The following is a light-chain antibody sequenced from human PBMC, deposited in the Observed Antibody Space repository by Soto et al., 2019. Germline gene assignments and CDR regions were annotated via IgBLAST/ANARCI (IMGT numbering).Light chain of an antibody. V-gene: IGLV2-8*01. CDR3: SSYAGSNNEV. Sequence: QSALTQPPSASGSPGQSVTISCTGTSSDVGGYNYVSWYQQHPGKAPKLMIYEVSKRPSGVPDRFSGYKSGNTASLTVSGLQAEDEADYYCSSYAGSNNEVFGGGTKLTVL. CDR2: EVS. J-gene: IGLJ2*01. CDR1: SSDVGGYNY.